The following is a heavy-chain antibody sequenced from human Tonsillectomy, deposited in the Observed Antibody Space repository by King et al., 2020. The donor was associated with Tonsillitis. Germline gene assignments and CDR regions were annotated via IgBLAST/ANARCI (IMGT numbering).Heavy chain of an antibody. D-gene: IGHD2-2*01. J-gene: IGHJ5*02. Sequence: VQLVESGGGLGQPGGSLRLSFAASRFTFSSHAMNWGRQPPGKGLEWVSAISGNGGSPYYAASVKCRFPISRDNSKNTLYLQMTSLRAEETAVYYCSKEPGGIVVVPTAGHSNWFDPWGQGTLVTVSS. CDR1: RFTFSSHA. CDR3: SKEPGGIVVVPTAGHSNWFDP. V-gene: IGHV3-23*04. CDR2: ISGNGGSP.